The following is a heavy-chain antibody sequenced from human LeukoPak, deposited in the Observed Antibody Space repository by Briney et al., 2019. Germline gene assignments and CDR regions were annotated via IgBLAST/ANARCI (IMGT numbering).Heavy chain of an antibody. Sequence: GASVRVSCKASGYTFTGYYMHWVRQAPGQGLEWMGWINPNSGGTNYAQKFQGRVTMTRDTSISTAYMELSRLRSDDTAVYYCARDRGIAAGLDYWGQGTLVTVSS. V-gene: IGHV1-2*02. CDR1: GYTFTGYY. J-gene: IGHJ4*02. CDR3: ARDRGIAAGLDY. CDR2: INPNSGGT. D-gene: IGHD6-13*01.